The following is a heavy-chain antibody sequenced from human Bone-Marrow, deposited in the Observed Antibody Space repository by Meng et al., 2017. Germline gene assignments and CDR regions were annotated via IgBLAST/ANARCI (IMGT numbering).Heavy chain of an antibody. CDR1: GFTFSSYA. V-gene: IGHV3-30*01. Sequence: GESLKLSCAASGFTFSSYAMHWVRQAPGKGLEWVAVISYDGSNKYYADSVKGRFTISRDNSKNTLYLQMNSLRAEETAVYYWARGGYDSSGYYYPPFDHWGQGTLVTVSS. J-gene: IGHJ5*02. CDR3: ARGGYDSSGYYYPPFDH. CDR2: ISYDGSNK. D-gene: IGHD3-22*01.